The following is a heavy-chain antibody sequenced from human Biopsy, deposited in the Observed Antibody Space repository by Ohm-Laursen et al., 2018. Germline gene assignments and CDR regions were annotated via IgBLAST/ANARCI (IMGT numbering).Heavy chain of an antibody. CDR3: VRDLPSSYYYAMDV. J-gene: IGHJ6*02. CDR2: IYYSVMT. V-gene: IGHV4-59*02. Sequence: SQTLSLTCTVSGDSVTKYYWSWIRQPPGQGLEWIGHIYYSVMTNYNPSLQSRVSISVDTSRNQVSLTLSSVTAADTAVYYCVRDLPSSYYYAMDVWGQGTTVTVSS. CDR1: GDSVTKYY.